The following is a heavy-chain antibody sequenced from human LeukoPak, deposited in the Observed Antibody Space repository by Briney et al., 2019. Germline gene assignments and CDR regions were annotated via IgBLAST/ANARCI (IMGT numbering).Heavy chain of an antibody. J-gene: IGHJ6*03. V-gene: IGHV1-8*01. CDR2: MNPNSGNT. Sequence: ASVKVSCKASGYTFTSYDINWVRQATGQGLEWMGWMNPNSGNTGLAQKFQGRVTMTKNTSITTAYMELSSLRSEDTALYYCARALSWTTDSYYYMDVWGKGTTVTVSS. CDR3: ARALSWTTDSYYYMDV. D-gene: IGHD3/OR15-3a*01. CDR1: GYTFTSYD.